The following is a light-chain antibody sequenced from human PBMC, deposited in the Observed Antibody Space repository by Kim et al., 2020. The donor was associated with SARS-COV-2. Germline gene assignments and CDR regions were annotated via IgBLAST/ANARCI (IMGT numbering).Light chain of an antibody. Sequence: SVKHNRTLSSGHSSYAIAWHQQQPEKGPRYLMKLNSDGSHSKGDGIPDRFSGSSSGAERYLTISSLQSEDEADYYCQTWGTGIVVFGGGTQLTVL. J-gene: IGLJ2*01. CDR2: LNSDGSH. V-gene: IGLV4-69*01. CDR1: SGHSSYA. CDR3: QTWGTGIVV.